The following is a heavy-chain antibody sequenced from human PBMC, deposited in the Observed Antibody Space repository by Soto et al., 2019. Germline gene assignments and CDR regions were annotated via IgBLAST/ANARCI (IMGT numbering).Heavy chain of an antibody. CDR3: AAATPGRTIFGVPTYAEFDY. CDR1: GFTFTSSA. V-gene: IGHV1-58*02. Sequence: ASVKVSCKASGFTFTSSAMQWVRQARGQRLEWIGWIVVGSGNTNYAQKFQERVTITRDMSTSTAYMELSSLRSEDTAVYYCAAATPGRTIFGVPTYAEFDYWGQGTLVTVSS. CDR2: IVVGSGNT. J-gene: IGHJ4*02. D-gene: IGHD3-3*01.